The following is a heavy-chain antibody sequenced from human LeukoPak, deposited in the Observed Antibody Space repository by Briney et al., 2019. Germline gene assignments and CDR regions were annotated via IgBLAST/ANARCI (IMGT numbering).Heavy chain of an antibody. CDR1: GVSISSSNW. J-gene: IGHJ5*02. CDR3: SRLPDP. V-gene: IGHV4-4*02. CDR2: IYHSGST. Sequence: SETLSLTCAVSGVSISSSNWWHWVRQPPGNGLEWIGEIYHSGSTNYNPSLKSRVTISVDKSKNQFSLKLSSVTAADTAVYYCSRLPDPWGQGTLVTVSS.